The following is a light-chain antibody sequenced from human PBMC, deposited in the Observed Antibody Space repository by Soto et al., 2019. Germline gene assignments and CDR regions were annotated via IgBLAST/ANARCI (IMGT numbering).Light chain of an antibody. V-gene: IGLV2-14*01. CDR3: SSYTRSNTYV. Sequence: QSLLTQPASVSGSPGQSITISCTGTSSDVGGYNYVSWYQQHPGKAPKLIIYEVSNRPSGVSNRFSGSKSGNTASLTISGLQAEDEDDYYCSSYTRSNTYVFGTGTKVTV. CDR1: SSDVGGYNY. J-gene: IGLJ1*01. CDR2: EVS.